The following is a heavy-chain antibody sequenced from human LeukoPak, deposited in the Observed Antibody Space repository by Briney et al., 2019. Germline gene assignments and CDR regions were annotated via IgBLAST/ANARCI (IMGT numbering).Heavy chain of an antibody. V-gene: IGHV1-69*04. Sequence: ASVKVSCKASGGTFSSYAISWVRQAPGQGLEWMGRIIPILGIANYAQKFQGGVTITADKSTSTAYMELSSLRSEDTAVYYCARRHDYGDYARWFDPWGQGTLVTVSS. J-gene: IGHJ5*02. D-gene: IGHD4-17*01. CDR2: IIPILGIA. CDR1: GGTFSSYA. CDR3: ARRHDYGDYARWFDP.